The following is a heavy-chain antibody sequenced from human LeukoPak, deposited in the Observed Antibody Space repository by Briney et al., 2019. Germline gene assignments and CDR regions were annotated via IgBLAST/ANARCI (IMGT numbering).Heavy chain of an antibody. Sequence: ASVKVSCKASGYTFTSYGISWVRQAPGQGLEWMGWISAYNGNTNYAQKLQGRVTMTTDTSTSTAYMELRSLRSDDTAVYYCARARYYDSSGYYRLGAFDIWGQGTMVTVSS. CDR3: ARARYYDSSGYYRLGAFDI. CDR2: ISAYNGNT. CDR1: GYTFTSYG. D-gene: IGHD3-22*01. J-gene: IGHJ3*02. V-gene: IGHV1-18*01.